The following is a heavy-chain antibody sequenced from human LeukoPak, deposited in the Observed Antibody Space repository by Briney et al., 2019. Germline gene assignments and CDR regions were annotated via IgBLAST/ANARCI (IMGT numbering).Heavy chain of an antibody. CDR3: ATPFGELFLPGY. D-gene: IGHD3-10*01. V-gene: IGHV1-24*01. CDR2: FDPEDGVT. Sequence: ASVKVSCKVSGYTLTELSMHWVRQAPGKGLEWMGGFDPEDGVTIYAQKFQGRVTVTEDTSTDTAYMELSSLRSEDTAVYYCATPFGELFLPGYWGQGTLVTVSS. J-gene: IGHJ4*02. CDR1: GYTLTELS.